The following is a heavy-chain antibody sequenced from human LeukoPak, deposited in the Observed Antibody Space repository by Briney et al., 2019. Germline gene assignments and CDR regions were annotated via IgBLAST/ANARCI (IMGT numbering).Heavy chain of an antibody. D-gene: IGHD6-19*01. CDR3: AKPFQWMVGFDY. J-gene: IGHJ4*02. CDR1: GFTFSSRS. CDR2: ITNSGDTT. V-gene: IGHV3-23*01. Sequence: GGSLRFSYAASGFTFSSRSSNLLRQAPGKGLGWVSGITNSGDTTNYADSVKGRFTISRDNSQNTLYLQMNSLRAEDTAVYYCAKPFQWMVGFDYWGQGTLVTVSS.